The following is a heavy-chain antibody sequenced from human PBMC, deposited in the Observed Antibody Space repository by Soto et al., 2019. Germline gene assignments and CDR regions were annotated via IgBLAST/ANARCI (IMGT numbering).Heavy chain of an antibody. CDR1: GYMFTGYY. Sequence: ASVKVSCKASGYMFTGYYMHWVRQAPGQGLEWMGIINPSGGSTSYAQKFQGRVTMTRDTSTSTVYMELSSLRSEDTAVYYCAREQQLGNAFDIWGQGTMVTVSS. D-gene: IGHD6-13*01. CDR2: INPSGGST. J-gene: IGHJ3*02. CDR3: AREQQLGNAFDI. V-gene: IGHV1-46*01.